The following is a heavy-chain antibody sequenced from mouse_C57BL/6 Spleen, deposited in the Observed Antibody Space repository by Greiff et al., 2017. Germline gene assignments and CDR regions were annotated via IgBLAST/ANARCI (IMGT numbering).Heavy chain of an antibody. J-gene: IGHJ4*01. Sequence: VQLQQSGAELVKPGASVKISCKASGYAFSSYWMNWVKQRPGQGLEWIGQLYPGDGDTNYNGKFKGKATLTADKSSSTAYVQLSSLASEDSAVYFGGRWPYGSYAMDDWGQGTSGTVSS. D-gene: IGHD2-2*01. V-gene: IGHV1-80*01. CDR3: GRWPYGSYAMDD. CDR2: LYPGDGDT. CDR1: GYAFSSYW.